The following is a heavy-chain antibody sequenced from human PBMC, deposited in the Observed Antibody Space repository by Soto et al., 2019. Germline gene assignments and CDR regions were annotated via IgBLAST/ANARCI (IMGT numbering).Heavy chain of an antibody. J-gene: IGHJ4*02. CDR1: GFTFNNYA. D-gene: IGHD3-10*01. CDR2: ISGGGDTT. V-gene: IGHV3-23*01. Sequence: EVQLLESGGGLVQPGGSLRLSCAASGFTFNNYAMTWVRQAPGKELEWVSAISGGGDTTSYADSVKGRFTVSRDGSKNTLYLQMSSLRAEDTALYYCAKGRGGSGSLPPRVDFWGQGTLVTVSS. CDR3: AKGRGGSGSLPPRVDF.